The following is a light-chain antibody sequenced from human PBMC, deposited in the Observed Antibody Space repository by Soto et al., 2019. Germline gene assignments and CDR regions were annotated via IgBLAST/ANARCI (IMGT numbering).Light chain of an antibody. CDR2: DAS. V-gene: IGKV3-11*01. CDR3: QQRLNWPPG. Sequence: EIVMTQSPATLAVSPGERVTLSCRASQSVTNYIAWYQQRPGQAPRLLIYDASNRATGVPARFSGSRSGTDFTLTISDLEPADFGLYYCQQRLNWPPGFGQGTKVDI. J-gene: IGKJ1*01. CDR1: QSVTNY.